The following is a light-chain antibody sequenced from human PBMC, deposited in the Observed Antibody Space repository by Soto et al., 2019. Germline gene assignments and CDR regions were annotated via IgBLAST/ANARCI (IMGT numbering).Light chain of an antibody. Sequence: DIVMTQSPDSLAASLGERATINCKSSQSVFYSSNNKHYLAWYQQKPGQPPKLLIYWASTRESGVPDRFSGSGSGTDFTLTIRSLHAEDVAVYYCQQYYSTQITFGQGTRLEIK. V-gene: IGKV4-1*01. CDR3: QQYYSTQIT. CDR2: WAS. CDR1: QSVFYSSNNKHY. J-gene: IGKJ5*01.